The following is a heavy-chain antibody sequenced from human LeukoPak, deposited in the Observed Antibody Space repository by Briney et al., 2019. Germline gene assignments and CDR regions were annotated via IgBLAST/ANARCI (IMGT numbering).Heavy chain of an antibody. Sequence: SETLSLTCTVAGGSIRDNYWSWIRQPPGKGLEWIGYVYHSGTTTYNPSLKSRVTISVDTSKNQFSLNLTSVTAADTAMYYCARGNYLTYDFWGQGTLVSVSS. J-gene: IGHJ4*02. CDR2: VYHSGTT. D-gene: IGHD1-7*01. CDR3: ARGNYLTYDF. CDR1: GGSIRDNY. V-gene: IGHV4-59*08.